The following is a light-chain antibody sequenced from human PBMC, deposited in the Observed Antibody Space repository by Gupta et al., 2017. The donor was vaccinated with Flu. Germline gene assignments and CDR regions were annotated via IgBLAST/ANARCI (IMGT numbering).Light chain of an antibody. Sequence: QSALTQPASVSGSPGQSITISCTGTSSDVGSYNLVSWYQQHPGKAPKLMIYEVNKRPSGVSNRFSGSKSGNTASLTISGLQSEDEADYYCYSYTVIRARLVFGGGTKLTVL. CDR2: EVN. V-gene: IGLV2-23*02. CDR1: SSDVGSYNL. CDR3: YSYTVIRARLV. J-gene: IGLJ2*01.